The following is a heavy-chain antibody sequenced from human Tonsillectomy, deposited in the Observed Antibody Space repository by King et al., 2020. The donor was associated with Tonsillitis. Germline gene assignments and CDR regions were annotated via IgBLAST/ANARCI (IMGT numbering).Heavy chain of an antibody. CDR1: GGSVSSGSYY. J-gene: IGHJ6*02. CDR3: ARDKWEYCSGGSCYSDYYYGMDV. V-gene: IGHV4-61*01. D-gene: IGHD2-15*01. CDR2: IYYSGST. Sequence: VQLQESGPGLVKPSETLSLTCTVSGGSVSSGSYYWSWIRQPPGKGLEWIGYIYYSGSTNYNPSLKSRVTISVDTSKNQFSLKLSSVTAADTAVYYCARDKWEYCSGGSCYSDYYYGMDVWGQGTTVTVSS.